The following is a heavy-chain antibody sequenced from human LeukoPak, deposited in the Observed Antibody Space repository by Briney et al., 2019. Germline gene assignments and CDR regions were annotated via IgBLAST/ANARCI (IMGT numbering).Heavy chain of an antibody. D-gene: IGHD2-15*01. CDR1: GGTISSYA. CDR3: ARVSCSGGSCYFDY. CDR2: IIPILGIP. J-gene: IGHJ4*02. Sequence: AASVKVSCKAFGGTISSYAISWMRQAPGQGLEWMGRIIPILGIPNYAQKFQGRVTIIADKSTSTAYMELSSLRSEDTAVYYCARVSCSGGSCYFDYWGQGTLVTVSS. V-gene: IGHV1-69*04.